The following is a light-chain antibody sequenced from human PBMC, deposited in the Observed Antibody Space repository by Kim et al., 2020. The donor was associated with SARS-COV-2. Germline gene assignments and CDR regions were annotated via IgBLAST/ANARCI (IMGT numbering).Light chain of an antibody. J-gene: IGKJ2*01. CDR3: QQYNSYPYT. CDR2: KTS. CDR1: QIFTSW. Sequence: DIQMTQSPSTLSASVGERVTITCRASQIFTSWLAGYQQKPGKAPDLLIYKTSTLQSGVQSRFSGSRSDTEFTLTISSLQPDDFATYYCQQYNSYPYTFGQGTKLEF. V-gene: IGKV1-5*03.